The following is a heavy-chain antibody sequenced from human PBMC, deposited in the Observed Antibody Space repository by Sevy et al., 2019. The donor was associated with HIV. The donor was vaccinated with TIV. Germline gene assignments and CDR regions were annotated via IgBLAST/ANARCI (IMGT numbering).Heavy chain of an antibody. V-gene: IGHV1-46*03. CDR1: GYAFTNYY. J-gene: IGHJ4*02. CDR3: ARDRYSGYGFDY. Sequence: ASVKVSCKASGYAFTNYYIHWVRQATGQGLEWMGIINPSGGSTTYAQKFQGRVTMTRDTSTSTVYMQLSSLRSEDTAVYYYARDRYSGYGFDYWGQGTLVTVS. D-gene: IGHD5-12*01. CDR2: INPSGGST.